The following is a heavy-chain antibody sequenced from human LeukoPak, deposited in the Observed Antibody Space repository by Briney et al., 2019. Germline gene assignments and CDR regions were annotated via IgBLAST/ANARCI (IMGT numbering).Heavy chain of an antibody. V-gene: IGHV5-10-1*01. J-gene: IGHJ4*02. CDR2: IDPSDSYT. D-gene: IGHD3-16*01. CDR3: ARHLGDF. CDR1: GYTFSSYW. Sequence: GESLKIPCKGSGYTFSSYWIFWVRQMPGKGLDWMGRIDPSDSYTDSSPSFQGHVTISADKSIGTAYLQWSSLKASDTAIYYCARHLGDFWGQGTLVTVSS.